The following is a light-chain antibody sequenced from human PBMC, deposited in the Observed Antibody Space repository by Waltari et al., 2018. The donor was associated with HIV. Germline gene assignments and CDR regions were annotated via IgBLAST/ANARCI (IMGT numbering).Light chain of an antibody. CDR1: QSISRR. CDR2: EAS. CDR3: QHSYTIPRV. Sequence: DNQMTQSPSSLSASVGDRVSITCRTSQSISRRLNWYQQKPGKAPTLLIYEASSLHSGVPSRFSGGGSGTAFILTISSLQPEDFATYYCQHSYTIPRVFGQGTKVEI. J-gene: IGKJ1*01. V-gene: IGKV1-39*01.